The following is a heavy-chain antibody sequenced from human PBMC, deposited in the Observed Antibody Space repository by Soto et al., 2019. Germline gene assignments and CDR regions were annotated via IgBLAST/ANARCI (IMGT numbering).Heavy chain of an antibody. J-gene: IGHJ4*02. CDR3: ARASSSSSAADY. Sequence: QVQLQESGPGLVKASQTLSLICSVSGESISSGGYYWRWIRHHPGKGLEWIGYIYDSESAYYNPSLKSRVTISMDTSKNHFAMKLSSVSASDTAFYYCARASSSSSAADYWGQGTLITVSS. V-gene: IGHV4-31*03. D-gene: IGHD6-6*01. CDR1: GESISSGGYY. CDR2: IYDSESA.